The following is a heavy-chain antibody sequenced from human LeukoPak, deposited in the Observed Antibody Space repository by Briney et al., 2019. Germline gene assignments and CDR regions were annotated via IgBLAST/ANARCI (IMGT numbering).Heavy chain of an antibody. D-gene: IGHD6-13*01. Sequence: SETLSLTCTVSGGSISSGGYYWSWIRQHPGKGLEWIGYIYYSGSTYYNPSLKSRVTISVDTSKNQFSLKLSSVTAADTAVYYCARVGGPYSSSSFDYWGQGTLVTVSS. J-gene: IGHJ4*02. CDR3: ARVGGPYSSSSFDY. V-gene: IGHV4-30-4*08. CDR1: GGSISSGGYY. CDR2: IYYSGST.